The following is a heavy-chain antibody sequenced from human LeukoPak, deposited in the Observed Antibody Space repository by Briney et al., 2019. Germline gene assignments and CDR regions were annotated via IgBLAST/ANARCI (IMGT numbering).Heavy chain of an antibody. D-gene: IGHD3-10*01. CDR3: ASPRLIVGSYYVDMNWYFDL. CDR1: GFTFSSYS. J-gene: IGHJ2*01. CDR2: ISSSSSYI. Sequence: GGSLRLSCAASGFTFSSYSMNWVRQAPGNGLEWVSSISSSSSYIYYADSVKGRFTISRDNAKNSLYLQMNSLRAEDTAVYYCASPRLIVGSYYVDMNWYFDLWGRGTMVTVSS. V-gene: IGHV3-21*01.